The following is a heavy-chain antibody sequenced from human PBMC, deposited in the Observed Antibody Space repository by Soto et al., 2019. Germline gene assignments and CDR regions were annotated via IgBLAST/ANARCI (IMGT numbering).Heavy chain of an antibody. CDR3: AKEWWDIVVVPAVP. D-gene: IGHD2-2*01. J-gene: IGHJ5*02. CDR2: ISGSGGST. Sequence: PGGSLRLSCAASGFTFSSYAMSWVRQAPGKGLEWVSAISGSGGSTYYADSVKGRFTISRDNSKNTLYLQMNSLRAEDMAVYYCAKEWWDIVVVPAVPWGQGTLVTVSS. V-gene: IGHV3-23*01. CDR1: GFTFSSYA.